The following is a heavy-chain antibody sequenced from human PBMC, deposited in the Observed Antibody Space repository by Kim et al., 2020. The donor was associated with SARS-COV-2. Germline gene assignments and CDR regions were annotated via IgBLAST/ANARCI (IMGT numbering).Heavy chain of an antibody. CDR3: ASYCGGDCYSPWTFDY. Sequence: GGSLRLSCAASGFTFSSYAMHWVRQAPGKGLEWVAVIWYDGSNKYYADSVKGRFTISRDNSKNTLYLQMNSLRAEDTAVYYCASYCGGDCYSPWTFDYWGQGTLVTVSS. CDR1: GFTFSSYA. V-gene: IGHV3-33*01. D-gene: IGHD2-21*02. J-gene: IGHJ4*02. CDR2: IWYDGSNK.